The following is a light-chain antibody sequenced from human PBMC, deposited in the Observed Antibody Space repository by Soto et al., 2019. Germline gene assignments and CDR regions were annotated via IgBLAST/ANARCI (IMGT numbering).Light chain of an antibody. Sequence: QSALTQPPSASGSPGQSVTISCTGTSSDVGGYNYVSWYQQYPGKAPKLMIYEVTKRPSGVPDRFSGSKSGITASLTVSGLQTEDEADYYCSSYTSSNNYVFGPGTKVTV. CDR3: SSYTSSNNYV. V-gene: IGLV2-8*01. CDR1: SSDVGGYNY. J-gene: IGLJ1*01. CDR2: EVT.